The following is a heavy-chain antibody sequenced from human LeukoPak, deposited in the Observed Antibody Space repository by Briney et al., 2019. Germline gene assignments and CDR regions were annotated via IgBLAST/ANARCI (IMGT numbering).Heavy chain of an antibody. CDR1: GGSISSYY. CDR2: IYYSGST. D-gene: IGHD3-22*01. V-gene: IGHV4-59*08. Sequence: SETLSLTCTVSGGSISSYYWSWIRQPPGKGLEWIGYIYYSGSTYYNPSLKSRVTISVDTSKNQFSLKLSSVTAADTAVYYCARHPYDSSGYFDYWGQGTLVTVSS. J-gene: IGHJ4*02. CDR3: ARHPYDSSGYFDY.